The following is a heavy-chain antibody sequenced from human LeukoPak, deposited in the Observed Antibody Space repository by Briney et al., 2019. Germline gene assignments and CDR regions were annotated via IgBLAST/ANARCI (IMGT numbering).Heavy chain of an antibody. CDR2: ISGSGGST. V-gene: IGHV3-23*01. Sequence: GGSLRLSCAASGFTFSTYAMSWVRQAPGKGLEWVSGISGSGGSTYYADSVEGRFTISRDKSKNTLYLQMNSLRAEDTAVYYCAKSLYYYYYYGMDVWGQGTTVTVSS. CDR3: AKSLYYYYYYGMDV. J-gene: IGHJ6*02. CDR1: GFTFSTYA.